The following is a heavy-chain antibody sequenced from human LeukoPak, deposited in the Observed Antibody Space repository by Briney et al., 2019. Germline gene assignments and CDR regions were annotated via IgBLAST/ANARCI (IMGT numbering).Heavy chain of an antibody. V-gene: IGHV3-21*01. CDR3: TRGVYSSSSRYNWFDP. CDR1: GFTFSSYS. Sequence: GGSLRLSCAASGFTFSSYSMNWVRQAPGKGLDWVSSISSSSSYIYYADSVKGRFTISRDNAKNSLYLQMNSLRAEDTAVYYCTRGVYSSSSRYNWFDPWGQGTLVTVSS. CDR2: ISSSSSYI. D-gene: IGHD6-6*01. J-gene: IGHJ5*02.